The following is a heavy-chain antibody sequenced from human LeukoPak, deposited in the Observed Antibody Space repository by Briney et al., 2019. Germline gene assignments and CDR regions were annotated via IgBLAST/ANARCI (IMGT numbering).Heavy chain of an antibody. J-gene: IGHJ4*02. CDR3: STGGVKWNYVGY. V-gene: IGHV3-15*01. CDR1: GFTFTNAW. D-gene: IGHD1-7*01. CDR2: IKRKTNGGTT. Sequence: PGGSLRLSCAASGFTFTNAWMRWVRQAPGKGLEWVGRIKRKTNGGTTDYAAPVQGRFTISREDSKNTLYLEMNSLKTEDTAVYYCSTGGVKWNYVGYWGRGTLVTVSS.